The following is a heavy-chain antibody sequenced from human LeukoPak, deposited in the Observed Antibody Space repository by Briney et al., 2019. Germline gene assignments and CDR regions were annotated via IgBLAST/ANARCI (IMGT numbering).Heavy chain of an antibody. V-gene: IGHV2-5*02. CDR1: GFSLSTSGVR. Sequence: SGPTLVQPTQTLSLTCTFSGFSLSTSGVRVGWIRQPSGKALEWLALIYWDDDKRYSPSLKSRLTITKDTSKNQVVLTMTNMDPVDTATYYCAHRSLITMIVNLGAFDIWGQGTMVTVSS. J-gene: IGHJ3*02. D-gene: IGHD3-22*01. CDR3: AHRSLITMIVNLGAFDI. CDR2: IYWDDDK.